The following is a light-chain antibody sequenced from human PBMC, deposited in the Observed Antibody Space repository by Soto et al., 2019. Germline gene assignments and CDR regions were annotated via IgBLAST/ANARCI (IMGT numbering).Light chain of an antibody. V-gene: IGKV1-17*01. CDR3: LQHNSYPPT. CDR1: QGIGSD. J-gene: IGKJ4*01. Sequence: DIQMTQSPSSLSASVGDRVTITCRASQGIGSDLGWYQQKPGKAPKRLIYAAYNLQSGAPSRFSGSGSGTEFTLTISSPQPEDFATYYCLQHNSYPPTFGGGTKVEIK. CDR2: AAY.